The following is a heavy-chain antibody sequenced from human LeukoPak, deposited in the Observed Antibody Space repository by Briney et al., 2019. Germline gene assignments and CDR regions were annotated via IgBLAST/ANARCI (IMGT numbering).Heavy chain of an antibody. CDR3: ARVGRSRGSLPNSYYYMDV. V-gene: IGHV1-69*05. CDR1: GDIFNSYS. Sequence: SVKVSCSASGDIFNSYSVSWVRQAPGQGLEWMGGIIPIFGSTNYAQKFQGRVTITTDQSTRTAYMELNSLSSDDTAVYYCARVGRSRGSLPNSYYYMDVWGKGTTVTVSS. CDR2: IIPIFGST. D-gene: IGHD1-26*01. J-gene: IGHJ6*03.